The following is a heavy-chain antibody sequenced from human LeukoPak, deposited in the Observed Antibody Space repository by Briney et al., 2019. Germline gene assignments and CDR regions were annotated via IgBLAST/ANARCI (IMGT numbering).Heavy chain of an antibody. CDR3: ARVAYDSSGYPRFDY. V-gene: IGHV3-13*01. D-gene: IGHD3-22*01. Sequence: PGGSLRLSCAASGFTFSSYDMHWVRQATGKGLEWVSAIGTAGDTYYPGSVKGRFTISRENAKNSLYLQMNSLRAGDTAVYYCARVAYDSSGYPRFDYWGQGTLVTVSS. CDR1: GFTFSSYD. J-gene: IGHJ4*02. CDR2: IGTAGDT.